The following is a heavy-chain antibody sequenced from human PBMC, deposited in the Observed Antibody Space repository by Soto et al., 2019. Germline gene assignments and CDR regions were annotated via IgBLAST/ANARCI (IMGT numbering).Heavy chain of an antibody. V-gene: IGHV3-23*01. D-gene: IGHD1-26*01. J-gene: IGHJ4*02. Sequence: EVQLLESGGGLVQPGGSLRLSCAASGLTFSSYAMSWVRQAPGKGLEWVSVISGSGGSTYYADSVKGRFTISRDNSKNTLYLQMNSLRAEDTAEYYCAKRGSGSQFDYWGQGTLVTVSS. CDR3: AKRGSGSQFDY. CDR2: ISGSGGST. CDR1: GLTFSSYA.